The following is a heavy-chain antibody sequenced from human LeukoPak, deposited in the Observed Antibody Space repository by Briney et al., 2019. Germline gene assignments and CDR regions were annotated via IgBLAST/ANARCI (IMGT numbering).Heavy chain of an antibody. CDR2: IRGSGGST. Sequence: GGSLRLSCAASGFTFNTYAMSWVRQAPGKGLEWVSGIRGSGGSTYYADSVKGRFTISRDNSKNTLYLQMNSLRAEDTAVYYCAKEPWSFDYWGQGTLLTVSS. CDR1: GFTFNTYA. CDR3: AKEPWSFDY. V-gene: IGHV3-23*01. J-gene: IGHJ4*02. D-gene: IGHD2-8*02.